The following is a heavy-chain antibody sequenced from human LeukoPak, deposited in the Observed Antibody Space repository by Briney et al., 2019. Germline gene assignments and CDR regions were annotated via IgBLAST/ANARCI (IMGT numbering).Heavy chain of an antibody. D-gene: IGHD3-22*01. CDR3: ARGGGYFLIDAFDI. CDR1: GGSISSYY. J-gene: IGHJ3*02. V-gene: IGHV4-59*01. Sequence: SETLSLTRTVSGGSISSYYWSWIRQPPGKGLEWIGYMYYNRSTNYNPSLKSRVTISVDTSKNQFSLKLSSVTAADTAVYYCARGGGYFLIDAFDIWGLGTMVTVSS. CDR2: MYYNRST.